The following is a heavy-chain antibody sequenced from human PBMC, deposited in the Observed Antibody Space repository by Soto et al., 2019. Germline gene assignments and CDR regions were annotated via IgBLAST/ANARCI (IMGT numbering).Heavy chain of an antibody. Sequence: QVQLVQCGAEVKKPGASLKVSCKASGYDFTDHYIHWVRQAPGQGLEWMGIISPDGGSTRYSQKFQARITITRDTSTSTVYMELSSLRSEDTAVYYCARAPRGGVIIVITSAQIDYWGQGTLVTVSS. CDR1: GYDFTDHY. D-gene: IGHD3-10*01. V-gene: IGHV1-46*01. CDR3: ARAPRGGVIIVITSAQIDY. CDR2: ISPDGGST. J-gene: IGHJ4*02.